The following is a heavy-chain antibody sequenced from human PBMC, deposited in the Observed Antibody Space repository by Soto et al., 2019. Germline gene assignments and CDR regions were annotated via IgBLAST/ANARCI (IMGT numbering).Heavy chain of an antibody. CDR2: IYWDDDK. V-gene: IGHV2-5*02. J-gene: IGHJ5*02. CDR3: AHRQLIPGTTSVWFDP. Sequence: GSGPTLVNPTQTLTLTCTFSGFSLSTSGVGVGWIRQPPGKALEWLALIYWDDDKRYSPSLKSRLTITKDTSKNQVVLTMTNMDPVDTATYYCAHRQLIPGTTSVWFDPWGQGTLVTVSS. D-gene: IGHD1-7*01. CDR1: GFSLSTSGVG.